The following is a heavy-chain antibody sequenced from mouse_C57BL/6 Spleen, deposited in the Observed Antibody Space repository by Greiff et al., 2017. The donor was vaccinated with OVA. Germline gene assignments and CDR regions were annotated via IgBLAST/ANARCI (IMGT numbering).Heavy chain of an antibody. CDR1: GFTFSDYG. Sequence: DVQLQESGGGLVKPGGSLKLSCAASGFTFSDYGMHWVRQAPEKGLEWVAYISSGSSTLYYADTVKGRFPISRDNAKNTMFLQMTSLRSEYTAMYYCARIYYDYVYYAMDYWGQGTSVTVSS. V-gene: IGHV5-17*01. CDR2: ISSGSSTL. CDR3: ARIYYDYVYYAMDY. J-gene: IGHJ4*01. D-gene: IGHD2-4*01.